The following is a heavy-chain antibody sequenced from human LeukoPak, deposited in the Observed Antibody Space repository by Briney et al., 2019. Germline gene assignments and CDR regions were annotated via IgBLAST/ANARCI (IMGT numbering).Heavy chain of an antibody. Sequence: QPGGSLRLSCAASGFTFSSYALSWVRQAPGKGLEWVSAISGSGGATYYADSVKGRFTISRADSKNTLFLQMNSPRAEDTAVYHCAKQDRNMVRGAFDYWGQGTLVTVSS. J-gene: IGHJ4*02. CDR3: AKQDRNMVRGAFDY. CDR2: ISGSGGAT. CDR1: GFTFSSYA. D-gene: IGHD3-10*01. V-gene: IGHV3-23*01.